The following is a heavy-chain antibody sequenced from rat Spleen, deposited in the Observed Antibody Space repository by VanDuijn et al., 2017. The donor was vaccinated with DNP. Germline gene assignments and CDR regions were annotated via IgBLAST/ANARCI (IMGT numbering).Heavy chain of an antibody. CDR3: ARTAYAYYVMDA. J-gene: IGHJ4*01. Sequence: EVKLVESGGGLVQPGRSLKLSCAASGFNFNDYWMGWIRQAPTKGLEWVATISYDGSSTYYPDSLKGRFTVSRDNAKSTLYLQMDSLRSEDTATYYCARTAYAYYVMDAWGQGASVTVSS. V-gene: IGHV5-29*01. D-gene: IGHD1-2*01. CDR2: ISYDGSST. CDR1: GFNFNDYW.